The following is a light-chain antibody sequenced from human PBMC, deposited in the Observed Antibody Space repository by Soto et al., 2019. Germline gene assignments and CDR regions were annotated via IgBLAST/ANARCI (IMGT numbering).Light chain of an antibody. V-gene: IGLV1-44*01. J-gene: IGLJ1*01. CDR2: SDD. Sequence: QSVLTQLPSASGTPGQRVTISCSGSRSNIGSNNVYWYQQLPGTAPKLLIYSDDKRPSGVPDRLSGSKSGTSASLAISGLQSEDEADYYCAAWDDSLNGVDVFGPGTKVTVL. CDR3: AAWDDSLNGVDV. CDR1: RSNIGSNN.